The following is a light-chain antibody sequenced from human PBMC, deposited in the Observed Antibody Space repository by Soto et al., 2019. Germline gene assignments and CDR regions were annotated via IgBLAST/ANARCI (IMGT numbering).Light chain of an antibody. Sequence: DLQMTQSPSSLSASVGDRVTITCRASQSISSYLNWYQHKPGKAPNLLIYAATTLQSGVPSRFSGSGSGTDFTLTISSLQPEDFATYYCQQSYSNPRTFGQGTKVEIK. CDR1: QSISSY. V-gene: IGKV1-39*01. J-gene: IGKJ1*01. CDR2: AAT. CDR3: QQSYSNPRT.